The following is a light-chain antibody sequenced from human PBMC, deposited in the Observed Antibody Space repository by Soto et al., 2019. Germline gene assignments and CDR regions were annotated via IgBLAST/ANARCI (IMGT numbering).Light chain of an antibody. CDR1: QSVSSY. CDR2: DAS. V-gene: IGKV3-11*01. Sequence: EILMTQPPATLSVSAGERPTLSCRASQSVSSYLAWYQQKPGQAPRLLIYDASNRATGIPARFSGSGSGTDFTLTISSLEPEDFAVYYCQQRSNWPRITFGQGTRLEI. J-gene: IGKJ5*01. CDR3: QQRSNWPRIT.